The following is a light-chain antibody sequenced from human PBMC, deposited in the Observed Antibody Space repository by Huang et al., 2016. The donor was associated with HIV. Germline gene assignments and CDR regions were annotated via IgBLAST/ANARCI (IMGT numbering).Light chain of an antibody. CDR3: QQFNNYPLT. CDR1: QGISSF. Sequence: IQLTQSPSSLSASVGDRVTITCRASQGISSFLAWYQQKPGKAPKLLMYAASTLTSGVPLRFSGSGSGTDFTLTISSLQPEDFATYYCQQFNNYPLTFGGGTKVEIK. CDR2: AAS. V-gene: IGKV1-9*01. J-gene: IGKJ4*01.